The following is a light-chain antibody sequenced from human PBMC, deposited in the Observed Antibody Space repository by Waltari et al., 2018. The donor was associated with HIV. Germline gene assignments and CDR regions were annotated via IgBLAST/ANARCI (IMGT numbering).Light chain of an antibody. CDR1: QTVSSKY. Sequence: IVLTQSPGTLSLSRGERATLFCKASQTVSSKYLAWYQQKPGQAPRLLIYGASNRATGIPDRFNGSESGTDFALTINRLEPEDSAVYFCHQYGTSLRTFGQGTRVEV. V-gene: IGKV3-20*01. CDR3: HQYGTSLRT. J-gene: IGKJ1*01. CDR2: GAS.